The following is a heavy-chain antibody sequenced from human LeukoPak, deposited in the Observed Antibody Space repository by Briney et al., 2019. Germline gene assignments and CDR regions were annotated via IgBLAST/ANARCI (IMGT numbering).Heavy chain of an antibody. CDR1: GYIFNNYG. D-gene: IGHD3-16*01. V-gene: IGHV7-4-1*02. CDR2: INTNTGNP. Sequence: GASVKVSCKASGYIFNNYGMNWVRQVPGQGLEWMGWINTNTGNPMYAQDFTGRFGFSSDTSVSTAYLQISSLKAEDTAVYYCARAGLHRLIHDNWGQGTLVTVSS. CDR3: ARAGLHRLIHDN. J-gene: IGHJ4*02.